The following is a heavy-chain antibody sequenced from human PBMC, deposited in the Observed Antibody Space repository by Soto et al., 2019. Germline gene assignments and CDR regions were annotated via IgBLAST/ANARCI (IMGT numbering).Heavy chain of an antibody. V-gene: IGHV4-59*08. CDR2: IYYSGST. Sequence: PSETLSLTCTVSGGSISSYYWSRIRPPPGKGLEWIGYIYYSGSTNYNPSLKSRVTISVDTSKNQFSLKLSSVTAADMAVYYCAVSPLTGYNYFDYWGQGTLVTVSS. CDR1: GGSISSYY. CDR3: AVSPLTGYNYFDY. D-gene: IGHD3-9*01. J-gene: IGHJ4*02.